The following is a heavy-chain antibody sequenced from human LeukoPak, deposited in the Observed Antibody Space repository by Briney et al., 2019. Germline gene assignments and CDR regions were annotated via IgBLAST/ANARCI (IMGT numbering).Heavy chain of an antibody. Sequence: GGSLRLSCVASGFTFRSYSMNWVRQAPGKGLEWLSYISSSSAIHSADSVKGRFTISRDNAKDSLYLQMRSLGAEDTAVYYCVRDRDSTGSYFYMDVWGKGTTVTVSS. D-gene: IGHD1-1*01. CDR2: ISSSSAI. CDR3: VRDRDSTGSYFYMDV. V-gene: IGHV3-48*01. J-gene: IGHJ6*03. CDR1: GFTFRSYS.